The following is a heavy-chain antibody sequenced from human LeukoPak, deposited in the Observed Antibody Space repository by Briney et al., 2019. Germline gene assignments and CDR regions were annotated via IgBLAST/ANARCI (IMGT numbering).Heavy chain of an antibody. D-gene: IGHD3-10*01. CDR1: GYTFTGYY. CDR2: INPNSGGT. Sequence: ASVKVSCKASGYTFTGYYMHWVRQAPGQGLEWMGWINPNSGGTNYAQKFQGRVTMTRDTSISTAYMELSRLRSDDTAVYYCARDAVLLWFGELYYYYYMDVWGKGTTVTVSS. V-gene: IGHV1-2*02. CDR3: ARDAVLLWFGELYYYYYMDV. J-gene: IGHJ6*03.